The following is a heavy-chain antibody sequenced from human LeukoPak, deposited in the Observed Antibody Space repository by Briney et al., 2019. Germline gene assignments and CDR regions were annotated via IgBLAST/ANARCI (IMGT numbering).Heavy chain of an antibody. Sequence: SGRSLTLSCAASGFTFSSYAMHWVRQPPGKGLEWVAVISYDGSNEYYADSVKGRFTISRDNPKNTLYLQMNRLRAEDTAMYYCAREVNWRFDYWGQGTLVTVSS. CDR3: AREVNWRFDY. D-gene: IGHD1-1*01. V-gene: IGHV3-30-3*01. J-gene: IGHJ4*02. CDR2: ISYDGSNE. CDR1: GFTFSSYA.